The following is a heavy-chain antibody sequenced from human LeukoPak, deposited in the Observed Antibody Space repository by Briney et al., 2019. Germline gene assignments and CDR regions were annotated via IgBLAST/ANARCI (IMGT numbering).Heavy chain of an antibody. CDR3: ARERAGGYCSGGSCPNWFDP. V-gene: IGHV5-10-1*01. CDR2: IDPSDSYT. CDR1: GYSFTSYW. J-gene: IGHJ5*02. D-gene: IGHD2-15*01. Sequence: GESLRISCKGSGYSFTSYWISWVRQMPGKGLKWMGRIDPSDSYTNYSPSFQGHVTISADKSISTAYLQWSSLKASDTAMYYCARERAGGYCSGGSCPNWFDPWGQGTLVTVSS.